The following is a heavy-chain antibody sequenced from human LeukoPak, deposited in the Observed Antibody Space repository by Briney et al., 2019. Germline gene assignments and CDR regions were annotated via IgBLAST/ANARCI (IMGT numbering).Heavy chain of an antibody. CDR1: GGPLSGYY. V-gene: IGHV4-34*01. J-gene: IGHJ6*02. CDR2: INHSGST. Sequence: SSTLSLTCAVYGGPLSGYYRSWIGQSPGKGLDWIGEINHSGSTNYNPSLKSRVTKSVDTPKNKFPLKLNSVTAPYTALYYCARQFRSRGSFDYYYYVMDVWGQGTTVTVSS. D-gene: IGHD6-13*01. CDR3: ARQFRSRGSFDYYYYVMDV.